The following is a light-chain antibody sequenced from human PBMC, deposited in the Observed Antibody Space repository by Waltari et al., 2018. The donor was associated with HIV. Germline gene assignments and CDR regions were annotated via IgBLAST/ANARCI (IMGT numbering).Light chain of an antibody. V-gene: IGLV2-8*01. CDR3: FSYAGNNYLL. CDR1: SSDIGLYNF. J-gene: IGLJ2*01. Sequence: QSARTQPPPASGSPGQSVTISCAGTSSDIGLYNFVPGYQHHPGKAPKLMISEVSRRPSGVPDRFSGSKSGNTASLTVSGLQAEDEAAYYCFSYAGNNYLLFGGGTKLTVL. CDR2: EVS.